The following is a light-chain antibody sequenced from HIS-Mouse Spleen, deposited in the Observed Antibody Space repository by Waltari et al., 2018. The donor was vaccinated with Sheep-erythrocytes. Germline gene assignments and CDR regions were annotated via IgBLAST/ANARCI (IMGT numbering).Light chain of an antibody. Sequence: SYELTQPPSVSVSPGQTARITCSGDALPKKYAYWYQQKSGQAPVLVIYEDSKRPSGILGRCSGSSSGTMATLTISGAQVEDEADYYGYSTDSSGNHRVFGGGTKLTVL. V-gene: IGLV3-10*01. CDR1: ALPKKY. CDR3: YSTDSSGNHRV. CDR2: EDS. J-gene: IGLJ2*01.